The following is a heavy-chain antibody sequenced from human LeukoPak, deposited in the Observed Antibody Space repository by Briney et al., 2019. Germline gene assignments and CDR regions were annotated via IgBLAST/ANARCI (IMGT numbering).Heavy chain of an antibody. Sequence: PGGSLRLSREASGFTFRDYEMNWVRQAPGKGLEWVSYIGNTGSTIYYADSVKGRFTISRDNAKNSLFLQMNSLRAEDTAVYYCARADMAVVPVFDYWGQGTLVTVFS. D-gene: IGHD6-19*01. V-gene: IGHV3-48*03. CDR3: ARADMAVVPVFDY. CDR1: GFTFRDYE. CDR2: IGNTGSTI. J-gene: IGHJ4*02.